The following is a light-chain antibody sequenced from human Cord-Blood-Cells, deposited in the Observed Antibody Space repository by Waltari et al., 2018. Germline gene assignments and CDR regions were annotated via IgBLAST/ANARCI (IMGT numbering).Light chain of an antibody. J-gene: IGLJ3*02. CDR2: GYG. CDR1: SSNIGAGYD. CDR3: QSYDSSLSGWV. V-gene: IGLV1-40*01. Sequence: QSVLTQPPSVSGAPGQRVTISCTGSSSNIGAGYDVHWYQQLPGTAPKLLICGYGKRPPGAPDRFSGSKSGTAASLAITGLQAEDEADYYCQSYDSSLSGWVFGGGTKLTVL.